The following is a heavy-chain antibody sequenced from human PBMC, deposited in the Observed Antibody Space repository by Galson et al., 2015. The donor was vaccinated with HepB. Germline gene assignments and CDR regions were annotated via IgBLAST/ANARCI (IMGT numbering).Heavy chain of an antibody. CDR1: GFTFSSYG. V-gene: IGHV3-30*18. D-gene: IGHD6-13*01. CDR2: ISYDGSNK. Sequence: SLRLSCAASGFTFSSYGMHWVRQAPGKGLEWVAVISYDGSNKYYADSVKGRFTISRDNSKNTLYLQMNSLRAEDTAVYYCAKGIAAAPVHYWGQGTLVTVSS. CDR3: AKGIAAAPVHY. J-gene: IGHJ4*02.